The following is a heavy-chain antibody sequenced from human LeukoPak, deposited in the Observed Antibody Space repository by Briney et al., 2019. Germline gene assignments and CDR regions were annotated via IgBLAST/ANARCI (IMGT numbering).Heavy chain of an antibody. CDR3: ARGTFGIDY. CDR2: IWYDGSKK. J-gene: IGHJ4*02. V-gene: IGHV3-33*01. CDR1: GFTFSNYG. D-gene: IGHD1-14*01. Sequence: PGRSLRLSCVASGFTFSNYGMHWVRQAPGKGLEWVAVIWYDGSKKYYADSVKGRFTISRDSSKNTLSLQMNSLRADDTAVYYCARGTFGIDYWGRGTLVTVSS.